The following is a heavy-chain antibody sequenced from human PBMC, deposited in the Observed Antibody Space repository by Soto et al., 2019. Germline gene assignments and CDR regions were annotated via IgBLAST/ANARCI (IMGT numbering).Heavy chain of an antibody. V-gene: IGHV3-30*18. D-gene: IGHD3-22*01. CDR3: AKEEDYYDSSGYFDY. CDR2: ISYDGSNK. CDR1: GFTFSSYG. Sequence: LRLSFAAPGFTFSSYGMHWVRQAPGKGLEWVAVISYDGSNKYYADSVKGRFTISRDNSKNTLYLQMNSLRAEDTAVYYCAKEEDYYDSSGYFDYWGQGTLVTVSS. J-gene: IGHJ4*02.